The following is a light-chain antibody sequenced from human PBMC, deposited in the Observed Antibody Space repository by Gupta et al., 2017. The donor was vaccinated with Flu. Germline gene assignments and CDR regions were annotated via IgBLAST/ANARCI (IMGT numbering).Light chain of an antibody. CDR3: SAWDSSLSAWV. CDR1: SNNDGNQG. Sequence: NSNNDGNQGAACLQQHQGHPPNLLSARNNDRHSGVSKRFSSSRSATATSPTITGLQPEDEADDYCSAWDSSLSAWVFGGGTKLAVL. CDR2: RNN. V-gene: IGLV10-54*04. J-gene: IGLJ3*02.